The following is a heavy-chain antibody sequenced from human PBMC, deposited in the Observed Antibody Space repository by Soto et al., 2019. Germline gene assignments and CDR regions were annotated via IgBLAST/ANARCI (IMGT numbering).Heavy chain of an antibody. CDR1: GFTFSSYS. D-gene: IGHD3-10*01. J-gene: IGHJ4*02. V-gene: IGHV3-48*01. CDR3: PRAPPNFPGGFDS. CDR2: ISSSSSTI. Sequence: PGGSLRLSCAASGFTFSSYSMNWVRQAPGKGLEWVSYISSSSSTIYYADSVKGRFTISRDNAKNSLYLQMNSLRAEDTAVYSGPRAPPNFPGGFDSGGQEPLFPVS.